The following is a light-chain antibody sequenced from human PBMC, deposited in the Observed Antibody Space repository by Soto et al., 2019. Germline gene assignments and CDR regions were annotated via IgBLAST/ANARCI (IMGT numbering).Light chain of an antibody. V-gene: IGKV1-5*03. CDR1: QNVSNW. Sequence: DVEMTQSPSTLPTSIGDRVTINCRASQNVSNWLAWYQQKPVKAPKLLLYKASRLESGVPSRFSASGSGTDFTLTIHSLQSDDFATYFCQQYSKESTFGQGTKLEIK. J-gene: IGKJ2*01. CDR3: QQYSKEST. CDR2: KAS.